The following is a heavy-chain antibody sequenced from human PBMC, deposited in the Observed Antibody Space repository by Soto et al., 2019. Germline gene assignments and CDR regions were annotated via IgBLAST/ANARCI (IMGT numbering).Heavy chain of an antibody. Sequence: QVQLQESGPGLVNPSQTLSLTCTVSGGSISSGDYYWSWIRQPPGKGLEWIGYIYYSGSTYYNPSLKSRVTISVDTSKNQCSLKLSSVTAADTAVYYCARAMVVTQNWFDPWGQGTLVTVSS. J-gene: IGHJ5*02. CDR3: ARAMVVTQNWFDP. V-gene: IGHV4-30-4*01. CDR2: IYYSGST. CDR1: GGSISSGDYY. D-gene: IGHD2-21*02.